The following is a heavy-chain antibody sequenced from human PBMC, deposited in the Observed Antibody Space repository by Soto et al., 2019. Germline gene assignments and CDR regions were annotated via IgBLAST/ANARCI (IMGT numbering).Heavy chain of an antibody. CDR1: GGTFSSYA. V-gene: IGHV1-69*13. CDR3: ARGDTRHYYDSSGYDNFDY. Sequence: SVKVSCKASGGTFSSYAISWVRQAPGQGLEWMGGIIPIFGTANYAQKFQGRVTITADESTSTAYMELSSLRSEDTAVHYCARGDTRHYYDSSGYDNFDYWGQGTLVTVSS. CDR2: IIPIFGTA. D-gene: IGHD3-22*01. J-gene: IGHJ4*02.